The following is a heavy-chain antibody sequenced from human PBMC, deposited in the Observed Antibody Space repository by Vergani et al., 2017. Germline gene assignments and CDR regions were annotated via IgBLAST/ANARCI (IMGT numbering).Heavy chain of an antibody. CDR3: ARADGRYDWFDY. D-gene: IGHD1-20*01. CDR2: ISASGAPT. Sequence: EVQLLESGGDLVQPGGSLRLSCTASGFLFSTYAMSWVRQAPGKGLEWVSGISASGAPTYYADSVKCRVTISRDNSKNTLYLQMDSLRVEDTAVYYCARADGRYDWFDYWGQRTLVTVSS. CDR1: GFLFSTYA. J-gene: IGHJ4*01. V-gene: IGHV3-23*01.